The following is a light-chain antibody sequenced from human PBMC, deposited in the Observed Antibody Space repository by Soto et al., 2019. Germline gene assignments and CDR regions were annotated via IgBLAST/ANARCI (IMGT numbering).Light chain of an antibody. CDR1: SGSIASNY. CDR3: QSSDATNQV. J-gene: IGLJ3*02. Sequence: NFMLTQPHSVSESPGKTVIISCTRSSGSIASNYVQWYQQRPGSSPTTVIYEDNQRPSGVPDRFSASIDSSSNSASLTISGLETEDEADYYCQSSDATNQVFGGGTKLTVL. CDR2: EDN. V-gene: IGLV6-57*01.